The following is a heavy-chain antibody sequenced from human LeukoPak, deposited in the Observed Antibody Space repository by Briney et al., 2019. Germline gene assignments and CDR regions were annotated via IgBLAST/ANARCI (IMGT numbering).Heavy chain of an antibody. J-gene: IGHJ3*02. V-gene: IGHV3-33*01. D-gene: IGHD4-17*01. CDR1: GFTFGSYG. CDR3: ARETSVTVTTDSDAFDI. Sequence: PGRSLRLSCAASGFTFGSYGMHWVRQAPGKGLEWVAVIWYDGSNKYYADSVKGRFTISRDNSKNTLYLQMNSLRAEDTAVYYCARETSVTVTTDSDAFDIWGQGTMVTVSS. CDR2: IWYDGSNK.